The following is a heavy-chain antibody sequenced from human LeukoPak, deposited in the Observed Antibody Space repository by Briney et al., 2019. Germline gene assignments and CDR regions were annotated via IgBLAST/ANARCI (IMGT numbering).Heavy chain of an antibody. J-gene: IGHJ6*02. Sequence: EASVKVSCKASGYTFTSYGISWVRQAPGQGLEWMGWISAYNGNTNYAQKLQGRVTMTTDTSTSTAYMELSRLRSDDTAVYYCARELVRGVIITYNYYYGMDVWGQGTTVTVSS. V-gene: IGHV1-18*04. D-gene: IGHD3-10*01. CDR1: GYTFTSYG. CDR3: ARELVRGVIITYNYYYGMDV. CDR2: ISAYNGNT.